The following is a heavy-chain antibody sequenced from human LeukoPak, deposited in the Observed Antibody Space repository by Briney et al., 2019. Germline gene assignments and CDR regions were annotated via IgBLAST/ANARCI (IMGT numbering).Heavy chain of an antibody. V-gene: IGHV3-33*01. CDR2: TRFDGSIK. Sequence: GGSLRLSCAVSGFILSDYGFHWVRQAPGKGLEWVAVTRFDGSIKQYADSVKGRFTISRDDSKNTLYLQMNFLKSEDTAVYYCARWGGTRQYYFDYWGQGTLVTVSS. D-gene: IGHD1-1*01. CDR3: ARWGGTRQYYFDY. CDR1: GFILSDYG. J-gene: IGHJ4*02.